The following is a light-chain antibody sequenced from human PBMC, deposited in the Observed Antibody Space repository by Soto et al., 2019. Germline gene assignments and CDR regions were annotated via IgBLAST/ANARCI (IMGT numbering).Light chain of an antibody. Sequence: IQMTQSPSSLSASIGDRVTLTCRASQGIRNDLGRYQQKPGKAPKLLIHAASSLQSGVPSRFSGSGSGTDFTLTISSLQPEDFATYYCLQDYNYPWTFGQGTKVDI. CDR3: LQDYNYPWT. CDR1: QGIRND. CDR2: AAS. J-gene: IGKJ1*01. V-gene: IGKV1-6*01.